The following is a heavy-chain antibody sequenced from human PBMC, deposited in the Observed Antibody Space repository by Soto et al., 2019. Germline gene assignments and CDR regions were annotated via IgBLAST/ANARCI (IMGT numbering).Heavy chain of an antibody. CDR1: GLSVSDSGVG. Sequence: QITLKESGPTLMKPTETLTLTCTVSGLSVSDSGVGVGWIRQPPGKALEWLAIIYWDDDKRYSPSLKSRLTINKDTSKNQVVLTLTNMDPVDTATYFCAHSHDYGDYGPFDYWGQGTLVIVSS. J-gene: IGHJ4*02. CDR3: AHSHDYGDYGPFDY. D-gene: IGHD4-17*01. CDR2: IYWDDDK. V-gene: IGHV2-5*02.